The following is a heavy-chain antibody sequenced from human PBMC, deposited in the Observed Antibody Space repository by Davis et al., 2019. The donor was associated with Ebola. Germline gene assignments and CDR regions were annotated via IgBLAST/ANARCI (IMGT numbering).Heavy chain of an antibody. Sequence: VKVSCKASGGSFTDYTVSWVRQAPGQRLEWMGRIITILGIAHYAQRFQGRVTITADKSTNTAYMELSSLTSEDTAVYYCAKDPGADYGDYGYYGMDVWGQGTTVTVSS. CDR2: IITILGIA. CDR1: GGSFTDYT. V-gene: IGHV1-69*04. CDR3: AKDPGADYGDYGYYGMDV. D-gene: IGHD4-17*01. J-gene: IGHJ6*02.